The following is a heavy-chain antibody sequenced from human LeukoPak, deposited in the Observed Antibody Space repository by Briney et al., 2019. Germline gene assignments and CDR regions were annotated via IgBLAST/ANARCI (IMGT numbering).Heavy chain of an antibody. CDR2: ISGSGGST. D-gene: IGHD3-22*01. CDR1: GFTFSSYA. CDR3: AKDSSPHYYDSSGHEDY. J-gene: IGHJ4*02. Sequence: GGSLRLSCAASGFTFSSYAMSWVRQAPGKGLEWVSAISGSGGSTYYADSVKGRFTISRDNSKNTLYLQMNSLRAEDTAVYYCAKDSSPHYYDSSGHEDYWGQGTLVTVSS. V-gene: IGHV3-23*01.